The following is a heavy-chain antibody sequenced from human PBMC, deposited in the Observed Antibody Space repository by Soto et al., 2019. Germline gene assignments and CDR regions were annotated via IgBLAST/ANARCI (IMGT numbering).Heavy chain of an antibody. CDR1: GFTFSSYG. CDR2: ISYDGSNK. J-gene: IGHJ6*02. D-gene: IGHD5-18*01. Sequence: GGSPRLSCAASGFTFSSYGMHWVRQAPGKGLEWVAVISYDGSNKYYADSVKGRFTISRDNSKNTLYLQMNSLRAEDTAVYYCAKDRGPRRGYSYGYYYYYGMDVWGQGTTVTVSS. CDR3: AKDRGPRRGYSYGYYYYYGMDV. V-gene: IGHV3-30*18.